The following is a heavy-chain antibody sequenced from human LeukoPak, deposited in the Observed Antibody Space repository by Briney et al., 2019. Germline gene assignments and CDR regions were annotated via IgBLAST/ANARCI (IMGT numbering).Heavy chain of an antibody. CDR3: AKRKYSDSDLRAFDI. V-gene: IGHV3-21*01. CDR1: GFTFTNYH. D-gene: IGHD5-12*01. Sequence: GGPLRLSCAASGFTFTNYHMDWVREAPGKGLEGVSFLSSSSDYISYADSVKGRFTISRNNAKNSLFLQMNSLRAEDTAIYYGAKRKYSDSDLRAFDIWGQGTMVTVSS. J-gene: IGHJ3*02. CDR2: LSSSSDYI.